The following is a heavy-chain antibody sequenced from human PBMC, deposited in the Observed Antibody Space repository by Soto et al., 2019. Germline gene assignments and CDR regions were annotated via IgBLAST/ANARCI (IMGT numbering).Heavy chain of an antibody. CDR3: ARGGGWASFDY. CDR2: INHSGST. V-gene: IGHV4-34*01. D-gene: IGHD6-19*01. J-gene: IGHJ4*02. Sequence: LXLTCGVYRGSFSGYYWSWIRQRPGKGLEWIGEINHSGSTNYNPSLKSRVTISVDTSKNQFSLKLSSVTAADTAVYYCARGGGWASFDYWGQGTLVTVSS. CDR1: RGSFSGYY.